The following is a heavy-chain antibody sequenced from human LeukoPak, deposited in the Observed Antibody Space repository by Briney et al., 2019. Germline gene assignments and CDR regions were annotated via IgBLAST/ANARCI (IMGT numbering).Heavy chain of an antibody. D-gene: IGHD3-3*01. CDR3: AKVKVRLFGVVPNDY. J-gene: IGHJ4*02. CDR1: GFTFSSYA. Sequence: GGSLRLSCAASGFTFSSYAMSWVRQAPGKGLEWVSAISGSGSNTYYADSVKGRFTISRDNSKNTLYLQMNSLRAEDTAVYYCAKVKVRLFGVVPNDYWGQGTLVTVSS. CDR2: ISGSGSNT. V-gene: IGHV3-23*01.